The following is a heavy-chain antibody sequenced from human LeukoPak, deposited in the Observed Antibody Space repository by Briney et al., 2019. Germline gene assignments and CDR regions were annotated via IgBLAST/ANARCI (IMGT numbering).Heavy chain of an antibody. D-gene: IGHD1-7*01. CDR2: IYPGDSDT. CDR3: ARRGNWNYFNNYYYMDV. V-gene: IGHV5-51*01. J-gene: IGHJ6*03. CDR1: GYSFTSYW. Sequence: GESLKISCKGSGYSFTSYWIGWVRQMPGKGLEWMGIIYPGDSDTRYSSSFQGQVTISADKSISTAYLQWSSLKASDTAMYYCARRGNWNYFNNYYYMDVWGKGTTVTVSS.